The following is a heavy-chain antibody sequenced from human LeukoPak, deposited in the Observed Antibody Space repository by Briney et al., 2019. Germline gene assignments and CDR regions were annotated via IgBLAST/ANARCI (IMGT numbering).Heavy chain of an antibody. Sequence: SVKVSCKASGGTFSSYAISWVRQAPGQGLEWMGRIVPILGIANYAQKFQGRVTITADKSTSTAYMELSGLRSEDTAVYYCARETIAIAAAGPFDYWGQGTLVTVSS. V-gene: IGHV1-69*04. CDR2: IVPILGIA. CDR3: ARETIAIAAAGPFDY. J-gene: IGHJ4*02. CDR1: GGTFSSYA. D-gene: IGHD6-13*01.